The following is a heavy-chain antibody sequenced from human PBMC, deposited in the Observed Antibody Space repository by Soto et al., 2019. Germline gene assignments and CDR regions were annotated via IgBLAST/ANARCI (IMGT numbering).Heavy chain of an antibody. Sequence: PGGSLRLSCAVSGFTFNTYAMRWVRQAPGKGLQWVSSISGSGGSTYYADSVKGRFTISRDNYKNTLYLQMSSLRAEDTAIYYCAIDLYDSSNYVYFVSWCQGILITVSS. CDR1: GFTFNTYA. CDR3: AIDLYDSSNYVYFVS. J-gene: IGHJ4*02. CDR2: ISGSGGST. D-gene: IGHD4-4*01. V-gene: IGHV3-23*01.